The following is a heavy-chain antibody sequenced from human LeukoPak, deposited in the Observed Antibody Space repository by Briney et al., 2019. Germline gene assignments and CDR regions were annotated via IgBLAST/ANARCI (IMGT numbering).Heavy chain of an antibody. Sequence: GASVKVSCKASGGTFSSYTISWVRQAPGQGLEWMGRIIPILGIANYAQKFQGRVTITADKSTSTAYMELSSLRSEDTAVYYCASYGGYVGYFDYWGQGTLVTVSS. D-gene: IGHD5-12*01. CDR3: ASYGGYVGYFDY. CDR1: GGTFSSYT. CDR2: IIPILGIA. J-gene: IGHJ4*02. V-gene: IGHV1-69*02.